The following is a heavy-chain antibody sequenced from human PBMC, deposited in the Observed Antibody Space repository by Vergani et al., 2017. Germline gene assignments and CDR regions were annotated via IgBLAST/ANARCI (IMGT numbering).Heavy chain of an antibody. D-gene: IGHD5-24*01. CDR1: GFTFSSYA. V-gene: IGHV3-23*01. CDR3: AKRDLRDGYNSIDY. CDR2: ISGSGGST. Sequence: EVQLLESGGGLVQPGGSLRLSCAASGFTFSSYAMSWVRQAPGKGLEWVSAISGSGGSTYYADSVKGRFTISSDNSKNTLYLQRNSLRAEDTAVYCCAKRDLRDGYNSIDYWGQGTLVTVSS. J-gene: IGHJ4*02.